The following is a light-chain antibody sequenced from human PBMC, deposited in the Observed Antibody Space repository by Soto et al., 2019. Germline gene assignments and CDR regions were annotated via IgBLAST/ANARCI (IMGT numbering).Light chain of an antibody. J-gene: IGLJ1*01. CDR2: DVS. CDR1: SSDVGGYNY. Sequence: QSALTQPRSVSGSPGQSVTISCTGTSSDVGGYNYVSWYQQHPGKAPKLMIYDVSKRPSGVPDRFSGSKSGNTASLTISGLQAEDEADYYCCSYAGRRKVFGTGTKLTVL. V-gene: IGLV2-11*01. CDR3: CSYAGRRKV.